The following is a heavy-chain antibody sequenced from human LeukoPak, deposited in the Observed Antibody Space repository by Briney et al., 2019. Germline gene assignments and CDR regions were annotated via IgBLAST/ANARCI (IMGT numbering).Heavy chain of an antibody. CDR2: ISAYNGNT. D-gene: IGHD2-21*02. CDR1: GYTFTSYG. J-gene: IGHJ5*02. V-gene: IGHV1-18*01. Sequence: ASVKVSCKAYGYTFTSYGISWVRQAPGQGLEWMRWISAYNGNTNYAQKLQGRVTMTTDTSTSTAYMELRSLRSDDTAVYYCARDHGDIVVVTAIQGLSWFDPWGQGTLVTVSS. CDR3: ARDHGDIVVVTAIQGLSWFDP.